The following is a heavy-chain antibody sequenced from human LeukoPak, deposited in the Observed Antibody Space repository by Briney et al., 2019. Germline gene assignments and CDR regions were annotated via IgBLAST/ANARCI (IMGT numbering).Heavy chain of an antibody. Sequence: ASVTLSCTAAGATVSSNANSWGWQGQGQGLEWKGMIIPILSTANYAQKFQRRVTITADKYTSTDYMELSSLRSEDAAVYYCARDGYSSGWYSSPYGMDVWGQGTTVTVSS. CDR1: GATVSSNA. V-gene: IGHV1-69*04. CDR3: ARDGYSSGWYSSPYGMDV. D-gene: IGHD6-19*01. J-gene: IGHJ6*02. CDR2: IIPILSTA.